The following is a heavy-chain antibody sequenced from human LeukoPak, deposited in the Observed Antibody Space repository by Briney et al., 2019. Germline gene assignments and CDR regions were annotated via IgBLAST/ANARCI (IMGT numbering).Heavy chain of an antibody. J-gene: IGHJ5*02. CDR3: AREVGGSGMLNWFDP. CDR1: GGTFSSYA. Sequence: ASVKVSCKASGGTFSSYAISWVRQAPGQGLEWMAGIIPIFGSANYAQKFQGRVTITADESTGTAYMELSGLRPEDTAVYYCAREVGGSGMLNWFDPWGQGTLVTVSS. D-gene: IGHD3-10*01. CDR2: IIPIFGSA. V-gene: IGHV1-69*01.